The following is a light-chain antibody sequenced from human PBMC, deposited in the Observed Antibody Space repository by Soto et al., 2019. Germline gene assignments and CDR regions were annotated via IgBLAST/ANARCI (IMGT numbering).Light chain of an antibody. Sequence: IVLTQSPATLSLSPGERATLSCRASQSVRSSLAWYQQQPGQAPRLLIYGASTRATDVPDRFSGSGSGADFTLSISRLEPEDFAVYYCQQYGSSPPRTFGQGTKVDIK. CDR1: QSVRSS. CDR3: QQYGSSPPRT. J-gene: IGKJ1*01. V-gene: IGKV3-20*01. CDR2: GAS.